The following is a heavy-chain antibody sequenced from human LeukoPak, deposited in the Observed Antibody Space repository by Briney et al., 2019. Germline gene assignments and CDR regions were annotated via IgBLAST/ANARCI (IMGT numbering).Heavy chain of an antibody. Sequence: ASVKVSCKASGYTFTGYYMHWVRQAPGQGLEWMGWINPNSGGTNYAQRFQGRVTMTRDTSISTAYMELSRLRSDDTAVYYCARSGIVGATTSYYYYYMDVWGKGTTVTVSS. D-gene: IGHD1-26*01. CDR3: ARSGIVGATTSYYYYYMDV. CDR2: INPNSGGT. V-gene: IGHV1-2*02. CDR1: GYTFTGYY. J-gene: IGHJ6*03.